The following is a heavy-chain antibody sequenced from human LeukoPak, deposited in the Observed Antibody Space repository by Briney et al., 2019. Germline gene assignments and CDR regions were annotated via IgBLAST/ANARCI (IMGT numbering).Heavy chain of an antibody. Sequence: MSSETLSLTCAVSGGPISSYFWSWIRQPPGKGLEWIGYIYYSGSTNYNPSLKSRVTISVDTSKNQFSLRLSSVTAADTAVYYCARRQGDYWGQGTLVTVSS. J-gene: IGHJ4*02. CDR3: ARRQGDY. CDR1: GGPISSYF. CDR2: IYYSGST. V-gene: IGHV4-59*08.